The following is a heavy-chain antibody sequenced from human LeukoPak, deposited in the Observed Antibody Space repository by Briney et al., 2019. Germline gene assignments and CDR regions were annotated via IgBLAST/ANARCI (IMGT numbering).Heavy chain of an antibody. J-gene: IGHJ5*02. Sequence: SETLSLTCAVYGGSFSGYYWSWIRQPPGKGLEWIGEINHSGSTNYNPSLKSRVTISVDTSKNQFSLKLSSVTAADTAVYYCARVEDIVYWFDPWGQGTLVTVSS. CDR2: INHSGST. CDR1: GGSFSGYY. D-gene: IGHD2-15*01. V-gene: IGHV4-34*01. CDR3: ARVEDIVYWFDP.